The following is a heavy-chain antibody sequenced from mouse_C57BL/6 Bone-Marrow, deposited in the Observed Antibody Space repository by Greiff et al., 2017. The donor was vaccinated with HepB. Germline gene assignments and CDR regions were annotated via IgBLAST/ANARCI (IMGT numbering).Heavy chain of an antibody. D-gene: IGHD2-4*01. CDR3: AREDYDGGAWFAY. CDR1: GYTFTSYW. CDR2: IDPSDSET. Sequence: VQLQQPGAELVRPGSSVKLSCKASGYTFTSYWMHWVKQRPIQGLEWIGNIDPSDSETHYNQKFKDKATLTVDKSSSTAYMQLSSLTSEDSAVYYCAREDYDGGAWFAYWGQGTLVTVSA. V-gene: IGHV1-52*01. J-gene: IGHJ3*01.